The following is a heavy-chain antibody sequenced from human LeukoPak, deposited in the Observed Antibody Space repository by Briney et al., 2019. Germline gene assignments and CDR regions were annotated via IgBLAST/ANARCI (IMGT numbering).Heavy chain of an antibody. V-gene: IGHV4-59*08. CDR3: ARSGYCSGGSCYPGGDYYYYYIDV. J-gene: IGHJ6*03. Sequence: PSETLSLTCTVSGGSISSYYWSWIRQPPGKGLEWIGYIYYSGSTNYNPSLKSRVTISVDTSKNQFSLKLSSVTAADTAVYYCARSGYCSGGSCYPGGDYYYYYIDVWGKGTTVTVSS. CDR2: IYYSGST. CDR1: GGSISSYY. D-gene: IGHD2-15*01.